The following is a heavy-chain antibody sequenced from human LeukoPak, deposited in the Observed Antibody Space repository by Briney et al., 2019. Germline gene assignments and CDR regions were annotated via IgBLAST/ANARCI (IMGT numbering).Heavy chain of an antibody. CDR3: ASLSDYAGVDY. V-gene: IGHV4-34*01. J-gene: IGHJ4*02. Sequence: PSETLSVTCAVYGGSFSGYYWTWIRQSPGKGLEWLGEINHGGSTKYNPSLKSRVTISVDTSKNQFSLKLSSVTAADTAVYHCASLSDYAGVDYWGQGTLVTVSS. D-gene: IGHD4-23*01. CDR1: GGSFSGYY. CDR2: INHGGST.